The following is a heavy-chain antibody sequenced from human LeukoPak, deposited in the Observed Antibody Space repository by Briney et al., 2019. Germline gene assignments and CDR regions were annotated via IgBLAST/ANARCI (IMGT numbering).Heavy chain of an antibody. J-gene: IGHJ6*02. CDR3: AKDRSPYYDFWSGYDYYYGMDV. D-gene: IGHD3-3*01. V-gene: IGHV3-7*03. CDR2: IKRDGSEK. Sequence: GGSLRLSCAASGFTFSSYWMTWVRQAPGKGLEWVANIKRDGSEKHYVDSVKGRFTISRDNAKNSMFLQMNSLRAEDTAVYYCAKDRSPYYDFWSGYDYYYGMDVWGQGTTVTVSS. CDR1: GFTFSSYW.